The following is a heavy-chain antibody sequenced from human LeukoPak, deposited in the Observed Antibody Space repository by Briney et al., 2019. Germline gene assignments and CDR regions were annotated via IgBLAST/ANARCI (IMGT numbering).Heavy chain of an antibody. CDR2: IYHSGRT. CDR1: GGSISSSNW. V-gene: IGHV4-4*02. Sequence: MSSETLSLTCAVSGGSISSSNWWSWVGQPPGNGLEWFGEIYHSGRTNYTPSLKSRVNISVDKSKNQFSLKLSSVTAADTAVYYCARDGSGSYYNRAYMDVWGKGTTVTVSS. J-gene: IGHJ6*03. D-gene: IGHD3-10*01. CDR3: ARDGSGSYYNRAYMDV.